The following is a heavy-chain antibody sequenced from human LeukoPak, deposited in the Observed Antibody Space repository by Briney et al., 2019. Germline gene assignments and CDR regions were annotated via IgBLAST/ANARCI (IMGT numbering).Heavy chain of an antibody. D-gene: IGHD6-6*01. CDR3: ARRLGSTSSGYDY. V-gene: IGHV4-59*08. Sequence: PSETLSLTCTVSGGSISSYYWSWIRQPPGKGLEWIGYIYYNGNTDYNPSLKSRVTISVDTSKNQFSLKLSSLTAADTAVYYCARRLGSTSSGYDYWGQGTLVTVSS. CDR1: GGSISSYY. J-gene: IGHJ4*02. CDR2: IYYNGNT.